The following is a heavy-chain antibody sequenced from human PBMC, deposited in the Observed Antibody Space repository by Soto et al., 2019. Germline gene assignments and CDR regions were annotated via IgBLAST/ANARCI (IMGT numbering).Heavy chain of an antibody. CDR1: GGSISDDTYY. CDR2: IYYSGTS. CDR3: ARLHCYSPNCVPLDP. Sequence: QLQLQESGPGLVKPSETLSLTCTVSGGSISDDTYYWGWIRQPPGKGLEWIGSIYYSGTSSYNPSFKSRVTMSVATSKKQLSLRMTSVTAADTAVYYGARLHCYSPNCVPLDPWGQGTLVIVSS. J-gene: IGHJ5*02. D-gene: IGHD2-2*01. V-gene: IGHV4-39*01.